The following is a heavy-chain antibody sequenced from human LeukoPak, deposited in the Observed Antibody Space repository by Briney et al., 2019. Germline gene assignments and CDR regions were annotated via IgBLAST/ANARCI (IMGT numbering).Heavy chain of an antibody. CDR3: ARAMVWDHGDY. Sequence: PGGSLRLSCAASGFTFSSYWMSWVRQAPGKGLEWVANIKQDGSEKYYVDSVRGRFTVSRDNAKSSLYLQMNSLRAEDTAVYYCARAMVWDHGDYWGQGTLVTVSS. D-gene: IGHD1-14*01. V-gene: IGHV3-7*01. J-gene: IGHJ4*02. CDR1: GFTFSSYW. CDR2: IKQDGSEK.